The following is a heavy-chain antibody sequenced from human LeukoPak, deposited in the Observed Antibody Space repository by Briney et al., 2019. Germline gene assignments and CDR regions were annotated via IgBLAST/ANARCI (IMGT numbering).Heavy chain of an antibody. CDR1: GGSISSYY. J-gene: IGHJ4*02. V-gene: IGHV4-59*08. Sequence: SETLSLTCTVSGGSISSYYWSWIRQPPGKGLEWIGNIFHSGRTNYNPSLKSRVTISVDTSQSQFSLELTSVSAADTAVYYCATTRSSGYNDYWGQGTLVTVSS. D-gene: IGHD6-25*01. CDR3: ATTRSSGYNDY. CDR2: IFHSGRT.